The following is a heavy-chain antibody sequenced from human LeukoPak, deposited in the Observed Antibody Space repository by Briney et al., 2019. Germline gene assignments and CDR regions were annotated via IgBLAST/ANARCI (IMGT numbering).Heavy chain of an antibody. CDR2: IKRDGSEK. CDR3: ATNLNYDREFDY. V-gene: IGHV3-7*02. Sequence: GGSLRLSCAASGFTFSSYWMSWVRQAPGKGLEWVANIKRDGSEKYYVDSVKGRFTITRDNAKNSLYLQMNSLRAEDTAVYYCATNLNYDREFDYWGQGTLVTVSS. D-gene: IGHD3-22*01. CDR1: GFTFSSYW. J-gene: IGHJ4*02.